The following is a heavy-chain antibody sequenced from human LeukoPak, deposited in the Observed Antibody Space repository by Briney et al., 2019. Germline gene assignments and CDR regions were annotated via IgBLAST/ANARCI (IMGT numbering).Heavy chain of an antibody. CDR3: ARGVDGYSNYYYYGMDV. Sequence: ASVKVSCKASGYTFTRYDINWVRQATGQGLEWMGWMNPNSGNTGYAQKFQGRVTMTRNTSISTAYMELSSLRSEDTAVYYCARGVDGYSNYYYYGMDVWGQGTTDTVSS. CDR1: GYTFTRYD. J-gene: IGHJ6*02. D-gene: IGHD5-24*01. CDR2: MNPNSGNT. V-gene: IGHV1-8*01.